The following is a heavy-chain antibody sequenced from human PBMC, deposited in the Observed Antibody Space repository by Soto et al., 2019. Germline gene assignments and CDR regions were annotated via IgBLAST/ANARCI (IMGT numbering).Heavy chain of an antibody. D-gene: IGHD4-17*01. CDR1: GFTFSSYS. J-gene: IGHJ4*02. Sequence: EVQLVESGGGLVKPGGSLRLSCAASGFTFSSYSMNWVRQAPGKGLEWVSSISSSSSYIYYADSVKGRFTSSRDNAKNSLYLQMNSLRAEDTAVYYCARVDGDYTYFDYWGQGTLVTVSS. V-gene: IGHV3-21*01. CDR2: ISSSSSYI. CDR3: ARVDGDYTYFDY.